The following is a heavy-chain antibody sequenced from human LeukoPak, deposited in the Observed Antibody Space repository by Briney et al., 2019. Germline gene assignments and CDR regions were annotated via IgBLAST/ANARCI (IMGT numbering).Heavy chain of an antibody. CDR3: ARVGYSSGWYSHFDY. J-gene: IGHJ4*02. CDR2: INPSGGST. Sequence: GASVKVSCKASGYTFTSYYMHWVRQAPGQGLEWMGIINPSGGSTSYAQKFQGRVTMTRDTSTSTVYMELSSLRSEDTAVYYCARVGYSSGWYSHFDYWGQGTLVTVSS. V-gene: IGHV1-46*01. D-gene: IGHD6-19*01. CDR1: GYTFTSYY.